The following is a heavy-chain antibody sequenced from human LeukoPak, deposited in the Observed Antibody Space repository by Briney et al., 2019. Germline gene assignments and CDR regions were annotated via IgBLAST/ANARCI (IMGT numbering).Heavy chain of an antibody. D-gene: IGHD3-22*01. Sequence: ASVKVSCKASGYTFTSYGISWVRQAPGQGLEWMGWISAYNGNTNYAQKLQGRVTMTTDTSTSTAYMELRSLRPDDTAVYYCARGAYYDSSGYYYAWGQGTLVTVSS. CDR3: ARGAYYDSSGYYYA. CDR2: ISAYNGNT. J-gene: IGHJ5*02. CDR1: GYTFTSYG. V-gene: IGHV1-18*01.